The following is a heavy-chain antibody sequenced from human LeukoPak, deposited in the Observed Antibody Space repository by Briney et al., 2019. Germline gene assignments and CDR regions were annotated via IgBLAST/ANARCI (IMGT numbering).Heavy chain of an antibody. CDR2: IYSSGST. D-gene: IGHD3-10*01. V-gene: IGHV4-39*07. Sequence: SETLSLTCTVSGGSISSYYWGWIRQPPGKTLEWIGSIYSSGSTHYNPSLKSRVIILIDTAKNHFSLNLSSVTAADTAVYYCARSDGYGLVGIWGQGTMVTVSS. CDR1: GGSISSYY. CDR3: ARSDGYGLVGI. J-gene: IGHJ3*02.